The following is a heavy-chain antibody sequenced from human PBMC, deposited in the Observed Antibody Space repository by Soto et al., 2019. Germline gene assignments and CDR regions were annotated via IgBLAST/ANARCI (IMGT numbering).Heavy chain of an antibody. V-gene: IGHV1-18*04. CDR3: ARVADIVLIPALDY. CDR2: ISPFNGDA. D-gene: IGHD2-8*02. J-gene: IGHJ4*02. Sequence: VQLVQSGAEVKRPGASVNVSCKASGYTFTTYSLSWVRQAPGQGLEWMGWISPFNGDATYAQKFQDRVTLTTDTSTSTAYMELRRLRDDDTAVYYCARVADIVLIPALDYWGRGTLVIVSS. CDR1: GYTFTTYS.